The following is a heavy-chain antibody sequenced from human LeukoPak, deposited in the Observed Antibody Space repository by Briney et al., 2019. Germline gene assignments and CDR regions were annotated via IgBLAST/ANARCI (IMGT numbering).Heavy chain of an antibody. V-gene: IGHV1-46*01. CDR3: ARDSGSGNNDY. CDR1: GYTFTSYF. CDR2: INPSDDST. J-gene: IGHJ4*02. Sequence: ASVKVSCKASGYTFTSYFILWVRRAPGQGLEWMGIINPSDDSTSYARRIQGRVTMTRDTSTSTVYMELSSLRSEDTAVYYCARDSGSGNNDYWGQGTLVTISS. D-gene: IGHD1-26*01.